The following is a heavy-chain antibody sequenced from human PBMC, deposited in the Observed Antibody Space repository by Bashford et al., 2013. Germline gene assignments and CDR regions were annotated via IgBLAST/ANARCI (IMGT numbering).Heavy chain of an antibody. CDR1: GGSISSSSYY. V-gene: IGHV4-39*01. Sequence: RPLLYSSETLSLTCTVSGGSISSSSYYWGWIRQPPGKGLEWIGSIYYSGSTYYNPSLKSRVTISVDTSKNQFSLKLSSVTAADTAVYYCASSIRSGWLFYFDYWGQGTLVTVSS. CDR2: IYYSGST. D-gene: IGHD6-19*01. CDR3: ASSIRSGWLFYFDY. J-gene: IGHJ4*02.